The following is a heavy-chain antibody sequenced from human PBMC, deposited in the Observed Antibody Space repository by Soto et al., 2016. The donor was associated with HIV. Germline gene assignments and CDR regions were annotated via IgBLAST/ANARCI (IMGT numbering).Heavy chain of an antibody. CDR2: ISSSSSYI. Sequence: EVQLVESGGGLVKPGGSLRLSCAASGFTFSSYSMNWVRQAPGKGLEWVSSISSSSSYIYYADSVKGRFTISRDNAKNSLYLQMNSLRAEDTAVYYCARASSPWLLLGVFLIIWGQGTSGHR. V-gene: IGHV3-21*01. J-gene: IGHJ3*02. CDR1: GFTFSSYS. D-gene: IGHD3-22*01. CDR3: ARASSPWLLLGVFLII.